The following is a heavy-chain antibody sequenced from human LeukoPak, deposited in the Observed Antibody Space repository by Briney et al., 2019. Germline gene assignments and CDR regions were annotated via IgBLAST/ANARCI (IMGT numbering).Heavy chain of an antibody. J-gene: IGHJ4*02. CDR3: ARDGVWGWPRYYFDY. CDR2: ISYDGSNK. V-gene: IGHV3-30-3*01. CDR1: GFTLSSYW. Sequence: GGSLRLSCAASGFTLSSYWMSWVRQAPGKGLEWVAVISYDGSNKNYADSVKGRFTISRDNSKNTLYLQMNSLRAEDTAVYYCARDGVWGWPRYYFDYWGQGTLVTVSS. D-gene: IGHD3-16*01.